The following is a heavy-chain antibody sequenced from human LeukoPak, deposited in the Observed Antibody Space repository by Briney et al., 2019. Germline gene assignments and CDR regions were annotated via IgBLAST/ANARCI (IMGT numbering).Heavy chain of an antibody. V-gene: IGHV4-30-2*01. CDR3: ARSEYSGYDYWFDP. CDR2: IYHSGST. J-gene: IGHJ5*02. CDR1: VGSISCGGYS. D-gene: IGHD5-12*01. Sequence: PSQTLSLTCAVSVGSISCGGYSWSWLRQPPGKGLEWIGYIYHSGSTYYNPSLKSRVTISVDRSKNQFSLKLSSVTAADTAVYYCARSEYSGYDYWFDPWGQGTLVTVSS.